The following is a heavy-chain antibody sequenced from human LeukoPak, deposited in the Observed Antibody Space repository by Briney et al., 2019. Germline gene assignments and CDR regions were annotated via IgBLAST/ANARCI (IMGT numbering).Heavy chain of an antibody. Sequence: PSQTLSLTCTVSGGSISSGGYYWSWIRQHPGKGLEWIGYIYYSGSTYYNPSLKSRVTISVDTSKNQFSLKLSSVTAADTAVYYCARVSATTPRNLDYWGQGTLVTVSS. D-gene: IGHD4-17*01. CDR2: IYYSGST. CDR1: GGSISSGGYY. J-gene: IGHJ4*02. CDR3: ARVSATTPRNLDY. V-gene: IGHV4-31*03.